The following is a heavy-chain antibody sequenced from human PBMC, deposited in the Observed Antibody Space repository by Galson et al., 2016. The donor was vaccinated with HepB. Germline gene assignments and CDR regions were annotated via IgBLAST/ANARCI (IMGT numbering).Heavy chain of an antibody. CDR1: GASITGYY. J-gene: IGHJ6*02. CDR3: ARVPAEYGTFFDYYYGLDV. V-gene: IGHV4-59*01. D-gene: IGHD6-6*01. Sequence: SETLSLTCTVSGASITGYYWTWIRQPPGKGLEWIGYIYYSGIINYNPSLTGRVTISVDTSKNQFSLKLTSVTAADTAVYYCARVPAEYGTFFDYYYGLDVWGQVTTVTVSS. CDR2: IYYSGII.